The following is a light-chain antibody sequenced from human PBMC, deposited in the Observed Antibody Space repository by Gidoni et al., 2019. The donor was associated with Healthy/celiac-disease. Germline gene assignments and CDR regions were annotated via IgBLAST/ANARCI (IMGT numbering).Light chain of an antibody. Sequence: DIQMTQSPSSLYASVGDRVTITCRASQGISNYVAWYQQKPGKVPKLLFYAASTLQSGVPPRFSGSGSGTDFTLTSSSLQPEDVATYYCQKYNSAPTTFGQGTKVEIK. CDR2: AAS. V-gene: IGKV1-27*01. CDR1: QGISNY. J-gene: IGKJ1*01. CDR3: QKYNSAPTT.